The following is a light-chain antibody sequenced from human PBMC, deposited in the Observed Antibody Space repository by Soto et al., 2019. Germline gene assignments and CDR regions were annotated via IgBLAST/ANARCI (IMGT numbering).Light chain of an antibody. V-gene: IGKV1-39*01. CDR3: QQAYSTYWT. Sequence: DIQMTQSPSSLSASVGDRVTITCRASQTINTYLNWYQLKPGKAPKLLIYAASSLQSGVPSRFSGGGSGSDFTLTISSLQSEDFASNYCQQAYSTYWTFGQGTKVEIK. J-gene: IGKJ1*01. CDR2: AAS. CDR1: QTINTY.